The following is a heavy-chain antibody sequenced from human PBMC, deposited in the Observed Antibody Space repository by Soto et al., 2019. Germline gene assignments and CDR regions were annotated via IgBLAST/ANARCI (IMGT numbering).Heavy chain of an antibody. V-gene: IGHV3-23*01. CDR3: AKDPPSERMQPDYGMDV. D-gene: IGHD6-13*01. Sequence: GGSLRLSCAASGVTFSSYAMNWVRQTTGKGLEWVSAIFGNGGSTFYADSVKGRFTISRDNSENTLYLQMYSLRADDTAVYYCAKDPPSERMQPDYGMDVWGQGTTVTVSS. CDR2: IFGNGGST. CDR1: GVTFSSYA. J-gene: IGHJ6*02.